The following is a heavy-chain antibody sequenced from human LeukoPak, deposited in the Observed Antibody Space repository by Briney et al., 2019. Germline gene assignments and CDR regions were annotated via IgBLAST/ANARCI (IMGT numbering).Heavy chain of an antibody. J-gene: IGHJ4*02. CDR1: GFTFSHHG. D-gene: IGHD2-21*02. CDR2: IRNDGSNH. CDR3: ASLLAYCGGDCYSIHDY. V-gene: IGHV3-30*02. Sequence: GGSLRLSCAASGFTFSHHGMHWVRQAPGKGLEWVAFIRNDGSNHYYADSVKGRFTISRDNAKNTLYLQMNSLRAEDTAVYYCASLLAYCGGDCYSIHDYWGQGTLVTVSS.